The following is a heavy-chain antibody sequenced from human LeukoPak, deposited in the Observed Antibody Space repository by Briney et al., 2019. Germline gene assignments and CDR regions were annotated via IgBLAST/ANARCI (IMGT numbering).Heavy chain of an antibody. CDR2: IYYSGST. CDR1: GGSISRYY. Sequence: SETLSLTCTVSGGSISRYYWSWIRQPPGKGLEWIGYIYYSGSTNYNPSLKSRVTISVDTSKNQFSLKLSSVTAADTAVYYCARSSQFFGELLPFDYWGQGTLVTVSS. V-gene: IGHV4-59*01. J-gene: IGHJ4*02. CDR3: ARSSQFFGELLPFDY. D-gene: IGHD3-10*01.